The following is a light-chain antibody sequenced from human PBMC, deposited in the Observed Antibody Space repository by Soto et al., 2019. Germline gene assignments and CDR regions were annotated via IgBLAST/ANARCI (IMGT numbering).Light chain of an antibody. CDR1: QSVSSN. Sequence: EIVMTQSPATLSVSPGERATLSCRASQSVSSNLAWYQQKPGQAPRLLIHDASTRATGIPARFSGGGSGTEFTLTISSLQSEDFAVYYCQQYDNWLTGTFGQGTKVDIK. J-gene: IGKJ1*01. CDR2: DAS. V-gene: IGKV3-15*01. CDR3: QQYDNWLTGT.